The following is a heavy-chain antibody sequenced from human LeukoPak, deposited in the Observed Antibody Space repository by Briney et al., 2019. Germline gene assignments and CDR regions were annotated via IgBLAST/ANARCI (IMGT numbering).Heavy chain of an antibody. CDR2: ISAYNGNT. D-gene: IGHD6-13*01. Sequence: ASVKVSCKASGYTFISYGISWVRQAPGQGLEWMGWISAYNGNTNYAQKLQGGVTMTTDTSTSTAYMELRSLRSDDTAVYYCARDRLYSSSWYVFHYYYYGMDAWGQGTTVTVSS. CDR3: ARDRLYSSSWYVFHYYYYGMDA. CDR1: GYTFISYG. V-gene: IGHV1-18*01. J-gene: IGHJ6*02.